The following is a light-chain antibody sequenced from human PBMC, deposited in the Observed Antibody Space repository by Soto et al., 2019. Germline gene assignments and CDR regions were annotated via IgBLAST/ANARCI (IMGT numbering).Light chain of an antibody. V-gene: IGKV3-20*01. CDR1: QSITNNF. Sequence: EIVLTQSPGTLSSSPGERATLSCRATQSITNNFLAWYQQKPGQARRLLIYGASTRATRIPDRFSASGSGTDFTLTISRLEPEDFAVYHCQQYGTLPLTFGGGTKVEI. CDR2: GAS. J-gene: IGKJ4*01. CDR3: QQYGTLPLT.